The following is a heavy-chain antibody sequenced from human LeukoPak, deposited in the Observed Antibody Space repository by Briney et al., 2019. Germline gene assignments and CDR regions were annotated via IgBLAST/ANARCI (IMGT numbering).Heavy chain of an antibody. D-gene: IGHD3-9*01. CDR2: IYSGGST. V-gene: IGHV3-53*01. CDR3: AKVTGYWYFDL. Sequence: HTGGSLRLSCAASGFTVSSKYMSWVRQAPGKGLEWVSVIYSGGSTYYADSVKGRFTISRDNSKNTVYLQMNSLRAEDTALYYCAKVTGYWYFDLWGRGTLVTVSS. J-gene: IGHJ2*01. CDR1: GFTVSSKY.